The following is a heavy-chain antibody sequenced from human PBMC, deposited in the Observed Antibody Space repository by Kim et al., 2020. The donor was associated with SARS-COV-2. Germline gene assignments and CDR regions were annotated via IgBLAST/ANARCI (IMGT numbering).Heavy chain of an antibody. J-gene: IGHJ6*02. D-gene: IGHD3-16*01. CDR1: GYTFISHH. CDR2: VTPSNGNT. V-gene: IGHV1-46*01. CDR3: AREGLGSYVYVMDG. Sequence: ASVKVSCKASGYTFISHHMHWVRQAPGQGPEWMGIVTPSNGNTGSAQKFQGRITMTSDTSTSTVYMELSSLRSEDTAVYYCAREGLGSYVYVMDGWGQG.